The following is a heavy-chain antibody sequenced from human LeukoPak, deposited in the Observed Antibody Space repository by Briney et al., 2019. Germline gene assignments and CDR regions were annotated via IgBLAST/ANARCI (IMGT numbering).Heavy chain of an antibody. Sequence: GGSLRLSCAASGFAFSNYWMSWVRQAPGKGLEWVANIKQGGSEKTYVDSVKGRFTISRDNAKNSLSLQMNNLRAEDTAVYYCARLSGSHGGCLDSWGQGTLVTVSS. V-gene: IGHV3-7*01. CDR2: IKQGGSEK. D-gene: IGHD1-26*01. CDR3: ARLSGSHGGCLDS. J-gene: IGHJ4*02. CDR1: GFAFSNYW.